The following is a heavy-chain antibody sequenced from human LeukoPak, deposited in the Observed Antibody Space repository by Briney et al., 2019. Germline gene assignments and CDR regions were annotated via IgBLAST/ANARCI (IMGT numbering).Heavy chain of an antibody. Sequence: ASVKVSCKASGYTFTSYGISWVRQAPGQGLEWMGWISAYNGNTNYAQKLQGRVTMTTDTSTSTAYMELRSLRSDDTAVYYCARDLCAREPAAPCYYFDYWGQGALVTVSS. D-gene: IGHD6-25*01. CDR1: GYTFTSYG. CDR2: ISAYNGNT. J-gene: IGHJ4*02. CDR3: ARDLCAREPAAPCYYFDY. V-gene: IGHV1-18*01.